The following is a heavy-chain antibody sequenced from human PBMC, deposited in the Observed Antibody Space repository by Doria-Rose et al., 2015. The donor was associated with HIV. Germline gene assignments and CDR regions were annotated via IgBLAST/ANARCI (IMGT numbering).Heavy chain of an antibody. J-gene: IGHJ4*02. D-gene: IGHD6-13*01. CDR2: ILSDDER. CDR1: GVSLSSPGMG. V-gene: IGHV2-26*01. CDR3: ARIKSSRWYHKYYFDF. Sequence: QITLKESGPVLVKPTETLTLTCTVSGVSLSSPGMGVSWIRQPPGKALEWLAKILSDDERSYKASLKSRLTIARGTSKSQVFLTMTDMDPVDAATYYCARIKSSRWYHKYYFDFWGQGTLVIVSA.